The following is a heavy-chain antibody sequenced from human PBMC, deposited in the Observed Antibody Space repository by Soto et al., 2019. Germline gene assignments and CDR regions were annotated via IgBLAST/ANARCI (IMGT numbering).Heavy chain of an antibody. CDR3: ATHPPSGPLDH. Sequence: PSETLSVTWTVSGGSLRSISNHWVWIRQPPGKGLEWIGNIYYSENTYYNPSLKSRVTISVDTSKNQFSLRLTSVTAADTAVYYCATHPPSGPLDHWGQGTLVTVSS. J-gene: IGHJ4*02. CDR2: IYYSENT. V-gene: IGHV4-39*01. CDR1: GGSLRSISNH.